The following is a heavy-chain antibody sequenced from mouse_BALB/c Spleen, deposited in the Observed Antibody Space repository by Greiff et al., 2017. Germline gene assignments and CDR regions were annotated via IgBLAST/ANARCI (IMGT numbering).Heavy chain of an antibody. CDR3: AREGTWYGMDY. J-gene: IGHJ4*01. CDR2: ISYDGSN. Sequence: EVKLVESGPGLVKPSQSLSLTCSVTGYSITSGYYWNWIRQFPGNKLEWMGYISYDGSNNYNPSLKNRISITRDTSKNQFFLKLNSVTTEDTATYYCAREGTWYGMDYWGQGTSVTVSS. CDR1: GYSITSGYY. V-gene: IGHV3-6*02.